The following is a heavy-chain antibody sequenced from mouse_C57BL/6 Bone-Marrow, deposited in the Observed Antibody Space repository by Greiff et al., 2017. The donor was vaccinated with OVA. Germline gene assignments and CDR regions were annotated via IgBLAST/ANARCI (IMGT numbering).Heavy chain of an antibody. CDR2: ISYDGSN. CDR1: GYSITSGYY. J-gene: IGHJ3*01. D-gene: IGHD2-10*01. CDR3: ARAYSFAY. V-gene: IGHV3-6*01. Sequence: EVQLQESGPGLVKPSQSLSLTCSVTGYSITSGYYWNWIRQFPGNKLEWMGYISYDGSNNYNPSLKNRIPITRDTSKNQFFLKLNSVTTEDTATYYCARAYSFAYWGQGTLVTVSA.